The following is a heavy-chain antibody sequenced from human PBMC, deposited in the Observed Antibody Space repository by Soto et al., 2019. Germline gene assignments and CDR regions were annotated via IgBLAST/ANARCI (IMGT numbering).Heavy chain of an antibody. CDR1: GGTFSSYA. V-gene: IGHV1-69*12. J-gene: IGHJ6*02. Sequence: QVQLVQSGAEVKKPGSSVKVSCKASGGTFSSYAISWVRQAPGQGLEWMGGIIPIFGTANHAQKFQGRVTITADESTNIAYMELSSLRSEDTAVYYCAIQGCSGGSCFPPYYYYGMDVWGQGTTVIVSS. CDR2: IIPIFGTA. D-gene: IGHD2-15*01. CDR3: AIQGCSGGSCFPPYYYYGMDV.